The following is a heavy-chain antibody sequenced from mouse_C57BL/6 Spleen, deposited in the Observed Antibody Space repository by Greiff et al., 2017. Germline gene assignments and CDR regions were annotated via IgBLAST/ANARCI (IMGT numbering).Heavy chain of an antibody. CDR3: ARGGSYDGYYDAMDY. CDR1: GFTFSDYG. CDR2: ISSGSSTI. Sequence: EVKLMESGGGLVKPGGSLKLSCAASGFTFSDYGMHWVRQAPEKGLEWVAYISSGSSTIYYADTVKGRFPISRDNAKNTLFLQMTSLRSEDTAMYYCARGGSYDGYYDAMDYWGQGTSVTVSS. J-gene: IGHJ4*01. D-gene: IGHD2-3*01. V-gene: IGHV5-17*01.